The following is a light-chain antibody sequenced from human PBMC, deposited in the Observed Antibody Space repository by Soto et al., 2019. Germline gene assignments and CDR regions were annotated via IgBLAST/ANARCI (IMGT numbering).Light chain of an antibody. CDR1: QSVSSSI. V-gene: IGKV3-20*01. J-gene: IGKJ1*01. CDR3: QQYGTSPWT. Sequence: EIVLTQSPGTLSLSPGERATLSCRASQSVSSSILAWYQQKPGQGPRLLIYAASSRATGIPDRFSGSGSGTDFTLTISRLEPEDFAVYYCQQYGTSPWTFGQGTKVEIK. CDR2: AAS.